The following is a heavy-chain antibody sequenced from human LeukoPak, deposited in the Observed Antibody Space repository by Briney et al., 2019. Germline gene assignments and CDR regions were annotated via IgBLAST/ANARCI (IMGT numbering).Heavy chain of an antibody. D-gene: IGHD3-22*01. CDR3: AKGYYYDSSGYSFFDY. J-gene: IGHJ4*02. V-gene: IGHV3-30*02. CDR2: IRYDGSNK. Sequence: GGSLRLSCAASGFTFSSYGMHWVRQAPGKGLEWVAFIRYDGSNKYYADSVKGRFTISRDNSKNTLYLQMNSLRAEDTAVYYCAKGYYYDSSGYSFFDYWGQGTLVTVSS. CDR1: GFTFSSYG.